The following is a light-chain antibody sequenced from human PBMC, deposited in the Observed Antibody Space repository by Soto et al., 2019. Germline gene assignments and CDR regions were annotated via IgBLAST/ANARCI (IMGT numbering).Light chain of an antibody. CDR3: QQHNDYPLT. CDR2: AAS. J-gene: IGKJ5*01. V-gene: IGKV1-9*01. Sequence: ELTQSPSSLAASVGDRVTITCRASQDMSSYLAWYQQRPGKAPKLLIYAASTLQSGVPSRFSGSGSGTDFTLTISSLQPEDFATYYCQQHNDYPLTFGQGTRVEI. CDR1: QDMSSY.